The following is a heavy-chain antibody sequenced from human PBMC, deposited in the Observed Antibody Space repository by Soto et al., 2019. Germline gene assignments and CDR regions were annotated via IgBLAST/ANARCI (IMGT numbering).Heavy chain of an antibody. CDR3: ARVAYSSSWPHFLDY. J-gene: IGHJ4*02. CDR2: IYYSGST. D-gene: IGHD6-13*01. V-gene: IGHV4-59*01. Sequence: QVQLQESGPGLVKPSETLSLTCTVSGGSISSYYWSWIRQPPGKGLEWIGYIYYSGSTNYNPSLKSRVTISVDTSKNQFSLKLSSVTAADTAVYYCARVAYSSSWPHFLDYWGQGTLVTVSS. CDR1: GGSISSYY.